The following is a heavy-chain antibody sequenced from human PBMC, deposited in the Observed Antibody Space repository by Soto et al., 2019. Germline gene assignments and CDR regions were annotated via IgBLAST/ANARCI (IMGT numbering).Heavy chain of an antibody. CDR2: ISGSGGST. J-gene: IGHJ6*03. V-gene: IGHV3-23*01. CDR3: AKDWDDYGDYGDYYYYYYMDV. CDR1: GFTFSSYA. D-gene: IGHD4-17*01. Sequence: GGSLRLSCAASGFTFSSYAMSWVRQAPGKGLEWVSAISGSGGSTYYADSVKGRFTISRDNSKNTLYLQMNSLRAEDTAVYYCAKDWDDYGDYGDYYYYYYMDVWGKGTTVTVSS.